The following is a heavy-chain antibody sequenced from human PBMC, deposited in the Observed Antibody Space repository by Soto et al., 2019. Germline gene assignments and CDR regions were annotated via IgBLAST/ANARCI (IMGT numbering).Heavy chain of an antibody. CDR2: ISYDGSNK. CDR3: AKEGRTYYYDSSGYYAFDY. J-gene: IGHJ4*02. D-gene: IGHD3-22*01. Sequence: GVSLRLSCAASGFTFSSYGMHWVRQAPGKGLEWVAVISYDGSNKYYADSVKGRFTISRDNSKNTLYLQMNSLRAEDTAVYYCAKEGRTYYYDSSGYYAFDYWGQGTLVTVSS. V-gene: IGHV3-30*18. CDR1: GFTFSSYG.